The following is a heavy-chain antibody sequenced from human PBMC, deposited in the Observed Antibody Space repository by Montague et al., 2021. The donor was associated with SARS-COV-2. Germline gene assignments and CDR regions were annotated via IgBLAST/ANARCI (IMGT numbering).Heavy chain of an antibody. CDR2: IYYSGST. J-gene: IGHJ6*02. CDR3: ARGSMVRGGKVYYGVDV. Sequence: TLSLTCTVSGGSISSDYYYWSWIRQHPGKGLEWIGYIYYSGSTYYNPSLKSRVTISVDTSKNQFSLKLNSVTAADTAVYYCARGSMVRGGKVYYGVDVWGQGTTVTVSS. CDR1: GGSISSDYYY. V-gene: IGHV4-31*03. D-gene: IGHD3-10*01.